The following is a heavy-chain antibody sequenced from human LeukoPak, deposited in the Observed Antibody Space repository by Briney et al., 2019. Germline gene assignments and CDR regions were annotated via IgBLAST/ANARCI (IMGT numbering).Heavy chain of an antibody. CDR1: GFTFSSYS. J-gene: IGHJ6*04. V-gene: IGHV3-21*01. Sequence: GGSLRLSCAASGFTFSSYSMNWVRQAPGEGLEWVSSISSSSSYIYYADSVKGRFTISRDKAKNSLYLQMNSLRAEDTAVYYCARYDILTGSGMDVWGKGTTVTVSS. D-gene: IGHD3-9*01. CDR2: ISSSSSYI. CDR3: ARYDILTGSGMDV.